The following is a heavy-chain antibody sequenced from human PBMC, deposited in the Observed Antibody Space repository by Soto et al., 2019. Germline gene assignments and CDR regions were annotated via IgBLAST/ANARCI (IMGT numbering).Heavy chain of an antibody. D-gene: IGHD3-3*01. CDR1: GFTFSSYG. Sequence: QVQLVESGGGVVQPGRSLRLSCAASGFTFSSYGMHWVRQAPGKGLEWVAVISYDGSNKYYADSVKGRFTISRDNSKNTLYLQMNSLRAEDTAVYYCAKDGGFLEWFDWFDPWGQGTLVTVSS. J-gene: IGHJ5*02. V-gene: IGHV3-30*18. CDR2: ISYDGSNK. CDR3: AKDGGFLEWFDWFDP.